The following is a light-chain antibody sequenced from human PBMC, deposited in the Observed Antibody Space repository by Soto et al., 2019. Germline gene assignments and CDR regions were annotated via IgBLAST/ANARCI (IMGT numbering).Light chain of an antibody. Sequence: QSALTQPASVSGSPGQSITISCTGTSSDVGGYSYVSWYQQHPGKAPKLMIYEVSNRPSGVSNRFSGSKSGNTASLTISGLQPEYEADYYCSSYTSSSTLVFGGGTKLTVL. CDR3: SSYTSSSTLV. J-gene: IGLJ2*01. CDR1: SSDVGGYSY. V-gene: IGLV2-14*01. CDR2: EVS.